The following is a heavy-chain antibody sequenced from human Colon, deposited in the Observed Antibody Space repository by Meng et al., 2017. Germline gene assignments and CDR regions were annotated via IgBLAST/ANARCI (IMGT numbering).Heavy chain of an antibody. CDR1: GDSISCDIW. V-gene: IGHV4-4*02. CDR3: GRDQGRELINH. D-gene: IGHD1-7*01. Sequence: QVQWRELAQGLVNPSGKLSLTCRVSGDSISCDIWWSCVRQPPGKGLEGIGEVYNRGDTKYNPSLKSRVVISVDKSKNQFYLSLFSVTAADTAVYYCGRDQGRELINHWGQGTLVTVSS. CDR2: VYNRGDT. J-gene: IGHJ4*02.